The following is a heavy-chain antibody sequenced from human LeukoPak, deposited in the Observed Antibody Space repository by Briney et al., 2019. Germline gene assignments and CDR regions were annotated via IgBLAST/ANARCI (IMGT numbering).Heavy chain of an antibody. CDR2: INHSGST. J-gene: IGHJ4*02. Sequence: SETLSLTCAVYGGSFSGYYWSWIRQPPGKGLEWIGEINHSGSTNYNPSLKSRVTISVDTSKNQFSLKLSSVTAADTAVYYCARGTSGLGIFGVARCDYWGQGTLVTVSS. CDR3: ARGTSGLGIFGVARCDY. V-gene: IGHV4-34*01. CDR1: GGSFSGYY. D-gene: IGHD3-3*01.